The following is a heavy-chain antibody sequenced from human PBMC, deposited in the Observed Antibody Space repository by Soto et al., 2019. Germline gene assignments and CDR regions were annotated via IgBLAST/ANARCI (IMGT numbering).Heavy chain of an antibody. J-gene: IGHJ4*02. CDR1: GFTFRNYW. CDR3: ARGGVEAFDY. CDR2: ISDYGRI. Sequence: EVQLVESGGGLVQPGGSLRLSCAASGFTFRNYWMHWVRQAPGKGLVWVSRISDYGRINYADSVKGRFTISRDAAKSEMCLQMNNLRAEDTAVYYCARGGVEAFDYWGQGALVSVPS. D-gene: IGHD3-10*01. V-gene: IGHV3-74*01.